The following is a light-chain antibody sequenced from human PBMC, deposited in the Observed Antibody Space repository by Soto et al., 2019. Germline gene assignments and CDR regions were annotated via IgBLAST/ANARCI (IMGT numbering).Light chain of an antibody. CDR3: SSYTTISTLV. Sequence: QSALTQPASVSGSPGQSITIPCTGTSSDIGAYDSVSWYQQHPGKAPKLMIYDVANRPSGVSDRFSGSKSGNTASLTISGLQAEDEDDYYCSSYTTISTLVFGGGTKLTVL. CDR2: DVA. V-gene: IGLV2-14*03. J-gene: IGLJ2*01. CDR1: SSDIGAYDS.